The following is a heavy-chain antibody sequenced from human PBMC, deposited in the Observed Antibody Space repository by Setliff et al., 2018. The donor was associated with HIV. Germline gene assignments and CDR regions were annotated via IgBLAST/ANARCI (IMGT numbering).Heavy chain of an antibody. D-gene: IGHD2-21*01. CDR3: ARRSIVGSTRGYYYYALDV. CDR1: GGSISTYY. Sequence: ETLSLTCTVSGGSISTYYWSWIRQPPGKGLEWIGSIYFTGSSDNNPSLKSRVTLSVDTSKHQFSLKLTSVTAADTAVYYCARRSIVGSTRGYYYYALDVWGQGTTVTVSS. J-gene: IGHJ6*02. V-gene: IGHV4-59*08. CDR2: IYFTGSS.